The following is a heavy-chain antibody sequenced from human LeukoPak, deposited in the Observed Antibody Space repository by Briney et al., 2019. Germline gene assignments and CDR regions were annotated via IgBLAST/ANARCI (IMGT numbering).Heavy chain of an antibody. D-gene: IGHD1-26*01. CDR3: ARGGIVGATWDFPDY. CDR2: INPSGGST. Sequence: ASVKVSCKASGYTFTSYYMHWVRQAPEQGLEWMGIINPSGGSTSYAQQFQGRVTMTRDMSTSTVYMELSSLRSEDTAVYYCARGGIVGATWDFPDYWGQGTLVTVSS. CDR1: GYTFTSYY. V-gene: IGHV1-46*01. J-gene: IGHJ4*02.